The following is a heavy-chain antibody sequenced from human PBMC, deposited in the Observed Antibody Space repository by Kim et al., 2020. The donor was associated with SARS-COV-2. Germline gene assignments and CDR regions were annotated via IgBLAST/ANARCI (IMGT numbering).Heavy chain of an antibody. CDR3: ARDVFRASYYYDSSGPVVDV. Sequence: GGSLRLSCAASGFTFSSYSMNWVRQAPGKGLEWVSSISSSSSYIYYADSVKGRFTISRDNAKNSLYLQMNSLRAEDTAVYYCARDVFRASYYYDSSGPVVDVWGQGTTVTVSS. CDR2: ISSSSSYI. CDR1: GFTFSSYS. J-gene: IGHJ6*02. V-gene: IGHV3-21*01. D-gene: IGHD3-22*01.